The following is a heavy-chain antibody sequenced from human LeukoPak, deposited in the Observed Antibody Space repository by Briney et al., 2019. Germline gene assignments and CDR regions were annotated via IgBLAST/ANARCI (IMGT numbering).Heavy chain of an antibody. CDR1: GYSISSGYY. D-gene: IGHD2-21*02. J-gene: IGHJ6*04. Sequence: SETLSLTCAVSGYSISSGYYWGWIRPPPGKGLEWIGSIYHSGSTYYNPSLKSRVTISVDTSMNQFSLKLSSVTAADTAVYYCAGGDPSEMDVWGKGTTVTVSS. V-gene: IGHV4-38-2*01. CDR3: AGGDPSEMDV. CDR2: IYHSGST.